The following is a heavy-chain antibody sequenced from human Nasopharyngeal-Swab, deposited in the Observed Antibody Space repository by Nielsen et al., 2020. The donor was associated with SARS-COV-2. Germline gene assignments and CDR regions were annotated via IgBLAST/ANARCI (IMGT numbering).Heavy chain of an antibody. J-gene: IGHJ6*03. V-gene: IGHV3-23*01. D-gene: IGHD3-10*01. Sequence: GGSLKISCAASGFTFSSYAMSWVRQAPGKGLEWVSAISGSGGSTYYADSVKGRFTISRDNSKNALYLQMNSLRAEDTAVYFCAKGGYGSGSYYPHMDVWGKGTTVTVSS. CDR2: ISGSGGST. CDR1: GFTFSSYA. CDR3: AKGGYGSGSYYPHMDV.